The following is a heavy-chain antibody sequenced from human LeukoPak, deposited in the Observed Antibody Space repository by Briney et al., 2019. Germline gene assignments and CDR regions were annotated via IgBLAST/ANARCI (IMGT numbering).Heavy chain of an antibody. J-gene: IGHJ4*02. D-gene: IGHD3-22*01. V-gene: IGHV3-53*01. CDR2: IYSSGST. CDR3: ARDLGYYASSAN. CDR1: GFTVNNNY. Sequence: GGSLRLSCAASGFTVNNNYMSWVRQAPGKGLEWVSVIYSSGSTYYADSVKGRFTISRDISKNSLYLQMTSLRAEDTAVYYCARDLGYYASSANWGQGTLVTVSS.